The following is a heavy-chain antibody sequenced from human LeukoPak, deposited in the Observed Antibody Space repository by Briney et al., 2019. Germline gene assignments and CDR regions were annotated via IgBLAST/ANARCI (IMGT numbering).Heavy chain of an antibody. V-gene: IGHV1-2*02. CDR3: ARADIVVVVAAYDY. D-gene: IGHD2-15*01. CDR1: GYTFTGYY. J-gene: IGHJ4*02. CDR2: INPNSGGT. Sequence: ASVKVSCKASGYTFTGYYMHWVRQAPGQGLEWVGWINPNSGGTNYAQKFQGRVTMTRDTSISTAYMELSRLRSDDTAVYYCARADIVVVVAAYDYWGQGTLVTVSS.